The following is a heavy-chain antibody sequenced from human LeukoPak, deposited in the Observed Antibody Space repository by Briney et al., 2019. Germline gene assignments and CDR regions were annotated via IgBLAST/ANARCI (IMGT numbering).Heavy chain of an antibody. Sequence: SETLSLTCTVSGGSISSYYWSWIRQPPGKGMEWIGSIYYSGSTYYNPSLKSRVTISVDTSKNQFSLKLSSVTAADTAVYYCARPHHSSSGAYYFDYWGQGTLVTVSS. J-gene: IGHJ4*02. CDR2: IYYSGST. CDR1: GGSISSYY. D-gene: IGHD6-6*01. V-gene: IGHV4-59*05. CDR3: ARPHHSSSGAYYFDY.